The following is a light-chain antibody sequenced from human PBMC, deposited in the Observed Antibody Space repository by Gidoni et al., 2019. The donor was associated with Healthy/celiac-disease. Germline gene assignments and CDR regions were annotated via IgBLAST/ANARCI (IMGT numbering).Light chain of an antibody. CDR3: QQSYSTPRT. CDR1: QSISSY. Sequence: DIQMTQSPSSLSASVGDRVTITCRASQSISSYLNWYQQKPGKAPKLLIYAASSLQSWVPSRFSGSGSGTDCTLTISSLQPEDFATYYCQQSYSTPRTFGQGTKLEIK. J-gene: IGKJ2*01. CDR2: AAS. V-gene: IGKV1-39*01.